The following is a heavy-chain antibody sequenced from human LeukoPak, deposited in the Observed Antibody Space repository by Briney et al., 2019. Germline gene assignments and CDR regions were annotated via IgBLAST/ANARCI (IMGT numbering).Heavy chain of an antibody. D-gene: IGHD1-26*01. Sequence: ASVKVSCKASGYTFTSYGITWVRQAPGQGLEWMGWINTYNGNTNYAQKLQGRVTMAIDTSTSTAYMELRSLRSDDMAVYYCARGVSYSDDAFDFWGQGTMVTVSS. J-gene: IGHJ3*01. V-gene: IGHV1-18*03. CDR1: GYTFTSYG. CDR2: INTYNGNT. CDR3: ARGVSYSDDAFDF.